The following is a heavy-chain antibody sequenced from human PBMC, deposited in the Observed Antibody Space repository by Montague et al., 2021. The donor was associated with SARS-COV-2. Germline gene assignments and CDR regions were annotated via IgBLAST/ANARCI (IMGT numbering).Heavy chain of an antibody. J-gene: IGHJ6*02. D-gene: IGHD3-3*02. CDR1: GGSLSSFY. Sequence: SETLSLTCSVSGGSLSSFYWSWIRQPPGKGLEYIGYIHYSGSTNFSPSLNSRVSISLDTSKSQFSLNLRSVTTAATAVYYCARVAVLDVFSVYYYGLEVWGRGTRVTVSS. CDR3: ARVAVLDVFSVYYYGLEV. V-gene: IGHV4-59*01. CDR2: IHYSGST.